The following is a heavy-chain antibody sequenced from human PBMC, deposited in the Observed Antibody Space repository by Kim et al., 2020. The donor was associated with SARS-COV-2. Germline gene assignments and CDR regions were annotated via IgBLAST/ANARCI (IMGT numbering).Heavy chain of an antibody. Sequence: GGSLRLSCAASGFTFSSYAMSWVRQAPGKGLEWVSALSGSGGSTYYADSVKGRFTISRDNSKNTLYLQMNSLRAEDTAVYYCAKAGSITMVRGVIIKPYYFDYWGQGTLVTVSS. V-gene: IGHV3-23*01. CDR1: GFTFSSYA. CDR3: AKAGSITMVRGVIIKPYYFDY. D-gene: IGHD3-10*01. CDR2: LSGSGGST. J-gene: IGHJ4*02.